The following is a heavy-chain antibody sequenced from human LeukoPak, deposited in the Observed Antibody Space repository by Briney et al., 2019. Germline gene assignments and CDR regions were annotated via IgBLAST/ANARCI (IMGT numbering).Heavy chain of an antibody. V-gene: IGHV1-69*04. CDR3: ARGRVHCSSTSCPDYYYYYYGMDV. D-gene: IGHD2-2*01. CDR1: GGTFSSYA. Sequence: SVKVSCKASGGTFSSYAISWVRQAPGQGLEWMGRIIPILGIANYAQKFQGRVTITADRSTSTAYMELSSLRSEDTAVYYCARGRVHCSSTSCPDYYYYYYGMDVWGQGTTVTVSS. J-gene: IGHJ6*02. CDR2: IIPILGIA.